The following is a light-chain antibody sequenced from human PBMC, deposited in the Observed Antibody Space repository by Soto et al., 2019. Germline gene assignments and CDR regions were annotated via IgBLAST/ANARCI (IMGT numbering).Light chain of an antibody. Sequence: DIQMTQSPSTLSASVGDRVTLTCRASETINTLLAWYQQKPGKAPKLLIYEASSLQSGVPSRFSGSGSGTEFTLTVCSLQSDDFATYSCQQYYSYPWTFGQGTKVEIK. CDR3: QQYYSYPWT. V-gene: IGKV1-5*03. CDR1: ETINTL. CDR2: EAS. J-gene: IGKJ1*01.